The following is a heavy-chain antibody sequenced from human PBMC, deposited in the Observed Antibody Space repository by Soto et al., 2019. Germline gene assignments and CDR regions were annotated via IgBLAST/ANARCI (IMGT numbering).Heavy chain of an antibody. D-gene: IGHD6-13*01. Sequence: PGGSLRLSCAASGFTFSSYGMHWVRQAPGKGLEWVAVISYDGSNKYYADSVKGRFTISRDNSKNTLYLQMNSLRAEDTAVYYCANIAAAGGSYWGQGTLVTVSS. J-gene: IGHJ4*02. CDR1: GFTFSSYG. CDR2: ISYDGSNK. CDR3: ANIAAAGGSY. V-gene: IGHV3-30*18.